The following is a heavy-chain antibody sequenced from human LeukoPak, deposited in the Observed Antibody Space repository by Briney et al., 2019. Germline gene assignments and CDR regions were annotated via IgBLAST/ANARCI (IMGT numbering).Heavy chain of an antibody. CDR3: ARVAALGGDYYYYYYMDV. J-gene: IGHJ6*03. CDR2: IYYSGST. D-gene: IGHD6-6*01. V-gene: IGHV4-39*07. Sequence: SETLSLTCTVSGGSISSSSYYWGWIRQPPGRGLEWIGSIYYSGSTYYNPSLKSRVTISVDTSKNQFSLKLSSVTAADTAVYYCARVAALGGDYYYYYYMDVWGKGTTVTVSS. CDR1: GGSISSSSYY.